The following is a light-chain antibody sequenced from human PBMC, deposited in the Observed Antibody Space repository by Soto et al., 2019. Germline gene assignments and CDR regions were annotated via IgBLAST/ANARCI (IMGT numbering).Light chain of an antibody. CDR2: DAS. J-gene: IGKJ3*01. CDR3: QQRRA. Sequence: EIVLTQSPATLSLSPGERATLSCRASQSVSSYLAWYQQKPGQAPRLLIYDASNRATGIPARFSGSGSGTDFTLTISSLEPEDFAVYYCQQRRAFGPGTKVDI. V-gene: IGKV3-11*01. CDR1: QSVSSY.